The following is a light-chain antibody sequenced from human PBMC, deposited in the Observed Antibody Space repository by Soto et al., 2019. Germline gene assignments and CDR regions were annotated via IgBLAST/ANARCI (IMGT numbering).Light chain of an antibody. Sequence: EIVLTQSPATLSVSPGERATLSCRASQSVRSHFAWYRQSPGQAPRLLIYDASSRATGVSARFSGSGSGTEFALTSSGLQSEDFAVYYCQQYDTWPFTFGGGTKVDI. V-gene: IGKV3-15*01. CDR3: QQYDTWPFT. CDR2: DAS. CDR1: QSVRSH. J-gene: IGKJ4*01.